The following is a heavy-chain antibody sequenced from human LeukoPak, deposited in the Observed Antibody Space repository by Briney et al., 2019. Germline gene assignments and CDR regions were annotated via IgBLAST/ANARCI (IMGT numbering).Heavy chain of an antibody. CDR2: IFQGGGEI. D-gene: IGHD4-17*01. CDR3: ARMTTVTIVFDY. Sequence: GGSLRLSCAASGFTFSTFAMIWVRQPPGKGLEWVSSIFQGGGEIHYADSVRGRFTISRDNSKSTLFLQMNSLRAEDTAVYYCARMTTVTIVFDYWGQGTLVTVSS. J-gene: IGHJ4*02. V-gene: IGHV3-23*01. CDR1: GFTFSTFA.